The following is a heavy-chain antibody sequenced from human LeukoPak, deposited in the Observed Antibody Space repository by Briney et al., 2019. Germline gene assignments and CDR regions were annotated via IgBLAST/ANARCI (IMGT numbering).Heavy chain of an antibody. CDR3: AGSFYCGGDCFMNYFDY. CDR1: GGTFSSYA. D-gene: IGHD2-21*02. Sequence: SVKVSCKASGGTFSSYAISWVRQAPGQGLEWMGGIIPIFGTVNYAQKFQGRVTITADESTSTAYMELSSLRSEDTAVYYCAGSFYCGGDCFMNYFDYWGQGTLSPSPQ. J-gene: IGHJ4*02. V-gene: IGHV1-69*01. CDR2: IIPIFGTV.